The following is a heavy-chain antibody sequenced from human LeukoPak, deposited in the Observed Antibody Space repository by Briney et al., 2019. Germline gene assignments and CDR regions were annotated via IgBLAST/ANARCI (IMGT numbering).Heavy chain of an antibody. Sequence: GGSLRLSCAASGFTFSSYAMHWVRQAPGKGLEYVSAISSNGGSTYYANSVKGRFTISRDNSKNTLYLQMDSLRAEDMAVYYCARGGEEWELPGRYYYYYGMDVWGQGTTVTVSS. D-gene: IGHD1-26*01. J-gene: IGHJ6*02. CDR1: GFTFSSYA. V-gene: IGHV3-64*01. CDR3: ARGGEEWELPGRYYYYYGMDV. CDR2: ISSNGGST.